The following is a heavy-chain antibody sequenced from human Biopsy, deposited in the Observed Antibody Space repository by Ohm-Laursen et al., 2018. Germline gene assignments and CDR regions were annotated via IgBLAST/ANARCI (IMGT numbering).Heavy chain of an antibody. CDR3: ATKLTGYFHH. D-gene: IGHD3-9*01. Sequence: SSVKVSCKAPGGTFSNYGVNWVRQAPGQGLEWLGENIPILGTGNYAQKFQDRVTVAADTSTSTATMELRSLRSDDPAVYYCATKLTGYFHHWGQGTLVIVSS. CDR1: GGTFSNYG. J-gene: IGHJ1*01. CDR2: NIPILGTG. V-gene: IGHV1-69*06.